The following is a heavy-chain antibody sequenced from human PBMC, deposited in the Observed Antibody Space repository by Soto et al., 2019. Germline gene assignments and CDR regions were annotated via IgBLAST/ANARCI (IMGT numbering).Heavy chain of an antibody. Sequence: SETLSLTCTVSGASISSYYWSWVRQPPGKGLEWIGYIYYTGSTDHSPSLETRVTISIDTSKNQFSLKLSSVTAADTTVYYCTRGHWALDSWGQGTLVTVSS. CDR2: IYYTGST. J-gene: IGHJ5*01. CDR3: TRGHWALDS. V-gene: IGHV4-59*01. CDR1: GASISSYY. D-gene: IGHD3-16*01.